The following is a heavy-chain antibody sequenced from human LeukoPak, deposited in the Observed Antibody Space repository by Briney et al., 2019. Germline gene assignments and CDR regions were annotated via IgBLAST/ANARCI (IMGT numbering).Heavy chain of an antibody. D-gene: IGHD6-19*01. Sequence: GRSLRLSCTASGFTFGDNAMTWVRQAPGWGLEWVCFIRSKTYGGTTEYAASVKGRFTISRDDSKSIAYLQMNSLKSEDTAVYYCTRGIAKTGMNCWGQGTLVTVSA. CDR1: GFTFGDNA. V-gene: IGHV3-49*04. J-gene: IGHJ4*02. CDR2: IRSKTYGGTT. CDR3: TRGIAKTGMNC.